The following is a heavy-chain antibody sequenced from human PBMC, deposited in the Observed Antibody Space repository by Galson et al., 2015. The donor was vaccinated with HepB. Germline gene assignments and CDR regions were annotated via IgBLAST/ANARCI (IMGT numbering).Heavy chain of an antibody. J-gene: IGHJ4*02. Sequence: SLRLSCAASGFTVSSNYMSWVRQAPGKGLEWVSVIYSGGSTYYADSVKGRFTISRDNSKNTLYLQMNSLRAEDTAVYYCARTGIAAAGYFDYWGQGTLVTVSS. D-gene: IGHD6-13*01. CDR2: IYSGGST. CDR1: GFTVSSNY. CDR3: ARTGIAAAGYFDY. V-gene: IGHV3-66*01.